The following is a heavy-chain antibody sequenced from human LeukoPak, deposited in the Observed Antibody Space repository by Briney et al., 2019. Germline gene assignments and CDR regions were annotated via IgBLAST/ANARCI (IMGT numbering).Heavy chain of an antibody. Sequence: ASVKVSCKASGYTFTSYGISWVRQAPGQGLERMGWISAYNGNTNYAQKLQGRVTMTTDTSTSTAYMELRSLRSDDTAVYYCARVPDSSGYSNDAFDIWGQGTMVTVSS. CDR3: ARVPDSSGYSNDAFDI. V-gene: IGHV1-18*01. CDR2: ISAYNGNT. D-gene: IGHD3-22*01. CDR1: GYTFTSYG. J-gene: IGHJ3*02.